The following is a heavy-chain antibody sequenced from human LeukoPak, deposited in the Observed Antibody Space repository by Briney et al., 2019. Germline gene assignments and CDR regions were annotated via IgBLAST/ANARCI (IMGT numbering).Heavy chain of an antibody. V-gene: IGHV1-69*13. CDR1: GYTFTSYY. Sequence: SVKVSCKASGYTFTSYYMHWVRQAPGQGLEWMGGIIPIFGTANYAQKFQGRVTITADESTSTAYMELSSLRSEDTAVYYCARSQLGDYDILTGYYLADYWGQGTLVTVSS. CDR2: IIPIFGTA. CDR3: ARSQLGDYDILTGYYLADY. J-gene: IGHJ4*02. D-gene: IGHD3-9*01.